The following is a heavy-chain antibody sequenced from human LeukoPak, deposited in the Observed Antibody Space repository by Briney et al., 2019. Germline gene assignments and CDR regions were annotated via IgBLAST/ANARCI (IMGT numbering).Heavy chain of an antibody. Sequence: ASVKVSCKASGYTFTNHAISWVRQAPGQGLEWMGWISAYSGDAKLAQKFQGRVNMTADTSTSTAYLELTSLTSGDTAVYYCARTAVAGRPYYYYMDVWGKGTTVTISS. CDR1: GYTFTNHA. J-gene: IGHJ6*03. D-gene: IGHD6-19*01. CDR3: ARTAVAGRPYYYYMDV. CDR2: ISAYSGDA. V-gene: IGHV1-18*01.